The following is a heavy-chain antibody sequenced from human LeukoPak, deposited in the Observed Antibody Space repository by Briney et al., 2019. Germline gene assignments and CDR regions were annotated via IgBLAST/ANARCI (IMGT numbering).Heavy chain of an antibody. D-gene: IGHD5-18*01. CDR3: ARDQDTAMVAFDI. V-gene: IGHV4-34*01. J-gene: IGHJ3*02. CDR1: GGSFSGYY. CDR2: INHSGST. Sequence: SETLSLTCAVYGGSFSGYYWSWIRQPPGKGLEWIGEINHSGSTNYNPSLKSRVTISVDTSKNQFSLKLSSVTAADTAVYYCARDQDTAMVAFDIWGQGTMVTVSS.